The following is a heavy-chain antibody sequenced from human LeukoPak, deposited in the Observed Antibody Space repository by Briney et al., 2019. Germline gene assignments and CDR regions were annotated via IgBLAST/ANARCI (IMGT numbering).Heavy chain of an antibody. J-gene: IGHJ5*02. V-gene: IGHV4-34*01. D-gene: IGHD6-13*01. CDR3: ARDEGAAAAAFDP. CDR1: GGSFSGYY. CDR2: INHSGST. Sequence: PSETLSLTCAVYGGSFSGYYWSWIRQPPGKGLEWIGEINHSGSTNYNPSLKSRVTMSVDTSKNQFSLKLSFVTAADTAVYYCARDEGAAAAAFDPWGQGTLVTVSS.